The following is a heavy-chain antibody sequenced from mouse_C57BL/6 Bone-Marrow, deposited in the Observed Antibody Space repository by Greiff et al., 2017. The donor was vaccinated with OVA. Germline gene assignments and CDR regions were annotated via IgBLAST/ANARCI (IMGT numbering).Heavy chain of an antibody. CDR3: ARSVYS. CDR1: GYTFTSYW. V-gene: IGHV1-64*01. CDR2: IHPNSGST. Sequence: QVQLQQSGAELVKPGASVKLSCKASGYTFTSYWMHWVKQRPGQGLEWIGLIHPNSGSTNYNEKFKSKATLTADKSSSTAYIQLSSLTSEDSAVXYCARSVYSWGQGTTLTVSS. J-gene: IGHJ2*01.